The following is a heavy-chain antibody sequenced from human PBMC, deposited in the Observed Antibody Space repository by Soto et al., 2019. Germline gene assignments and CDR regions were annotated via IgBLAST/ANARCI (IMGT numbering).Heavy chain of an antibody. Sequence: PGESLKISCKGSGYSFTSYWISWVRQMPGKGLEWMGRIDPSDSYTNYSPSFQGHVTISADKSISTAYLQWSSLKASDTAMYYCARLVCSSTSCYTGSDYYYGMDVWGQGTRVTVSS. V-gene: IGHV5-10-1*01. CDR1: GYSFTSYW. J-gene: IGHJ6*02. D-gene: IGHD2-2*02. CDR3: ARLVCSSTSCYTGSDYYYGMDV. CDR2: IDPSDSYT.